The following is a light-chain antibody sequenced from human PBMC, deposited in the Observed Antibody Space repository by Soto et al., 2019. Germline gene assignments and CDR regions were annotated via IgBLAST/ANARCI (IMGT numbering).Light chain of an antibody. CDR2: GAS. J-gene: IGKJ3*01. V-gene: IGKV3-20*01. CDR3: QQYGSSLVT. Sequence: EIVLTQSPGTLSLSPGERATLSCRASQSVSSSYLAWYQQKPGQAPRLLIYGASSRATGIPDRFSGSGSGTDFTLTISRLEPEDVVVYYCQQYGSSLVTVGPGTKVDIK. CDR1: QSVSSSY.